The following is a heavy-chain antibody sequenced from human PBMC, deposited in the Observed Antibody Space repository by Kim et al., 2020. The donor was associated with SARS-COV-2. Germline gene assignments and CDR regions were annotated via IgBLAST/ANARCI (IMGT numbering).Heavy chain of an antibody. CDR3: ARGEYKGWFDP. Sequence: TNYNPSLKSRVTISVDTSKNQFSLKLSSVTAADTAVYYCARGEYKGWFDPWGQGTLVTVSS. CDR2: T. J-gene: IGHJ5*02. V-gene: IGHV4-34*01. D-gene: IGHD1-20*01.